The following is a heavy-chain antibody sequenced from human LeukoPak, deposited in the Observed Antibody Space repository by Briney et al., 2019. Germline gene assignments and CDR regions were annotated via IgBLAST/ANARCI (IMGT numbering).Heavy chain of an antibody. CDR1: GGSFRTYY. CDR3: ARVRDNWNDVLAFDI. CDR2: INHSGST. D-gene: IGHD1-20*01. Sequence: SETLSLTCAVNGGSFRTYYWSWIRQPPGRGLEWIGEINHSGSTNYNPSLKSRVTISIDTSKNQFSLNLSSVTAAGTAVYYCARVRDNWNDVLAFDIWGQGTMVTVSS. J-gene: IGHJ3*02. V-gene: IGHV4-34*01.